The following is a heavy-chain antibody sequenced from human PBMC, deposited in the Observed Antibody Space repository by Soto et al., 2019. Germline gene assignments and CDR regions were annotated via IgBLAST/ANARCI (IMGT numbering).Heavy chain of an antibody. CDR1: GFTFSSYW. CDR2: IKQDGSEK. J-gene: IGHJ6*02. Sequence: GGSLRLSCAASGFTFSSYWMSWVRQAPGKGLEWVANIKQDGSEKYYVDSVKGRFTISRDNAKNSLYLQMNSLRAEDTAVYYCARDPTLRLYDISTGYYTGAYYYGMDVWGQGTTVTVSS. V-gene: IGHV3-7*01. D-gene: IGHD3-9*01. CDR3: ARDPTLRLYDISTGYYTGAYYYGMDV.